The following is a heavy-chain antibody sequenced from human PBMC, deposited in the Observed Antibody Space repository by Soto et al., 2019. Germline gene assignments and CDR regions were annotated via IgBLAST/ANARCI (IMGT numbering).Heavy chain of an antibody. D-gene: IGHD3-9*01. Sequence: EVQLVESGGGLVQPGGSLRLSCVASGFTFSSYSMVWVRQAPGKGLEWIAYIFVSSTTIHYADSVKGRFTVSRDNTQNSLFLLMNSLRAEDTAIYYCGRDKDWAFAYWGQGTQVIVSS. CDR1: GFTFSSYS. J-gene: IGHJ4*02. CDR3: GRDKDWAFAY. CDR2: IFVSSTTI. V-gene: IGHV3-48*04.